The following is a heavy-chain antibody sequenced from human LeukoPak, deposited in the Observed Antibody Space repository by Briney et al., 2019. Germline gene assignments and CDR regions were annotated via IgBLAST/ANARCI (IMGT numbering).Heavy chain of an antibody. V-gene: IGHV3-23*01. Sequence: QPGGSLRLSCAASGFTFSSYTMNWVRQAPGKGLEWVSAIDSGGTTYYADSVKGRFTISRDNSKNTLYLQMNSLRAEDTAVYYCAKGWATRAEFEYSGQGTLVTVSS. CDR3: AKGWATRAEFEY. D-gene: IGHD1-26*01. J-gene: IGHJ4*02. CDR2: IDSGGTT. CDR1: GFTFSSYT.